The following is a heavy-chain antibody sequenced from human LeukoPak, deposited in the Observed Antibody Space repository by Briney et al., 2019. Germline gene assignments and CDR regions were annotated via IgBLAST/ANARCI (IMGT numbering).Heavy chain of an antibody. CDR3: ARQGIVVVPAAISL. Sequence: SETLSLTCAVSGYSISSGYYWGWIRQPPGKGLEWIGSIYHSGSTYYNPSLKSRVTISVDTSKNQFSLKLSSVTAADTAVYYCARQGIVVVPAAISLWGQGTLVTVSS. D-gene: IGHD2-2*02. CDR1: GYSISSGYY. CDR2: IYHSGST. J-gene: IGHJ4*02. V-gene: IGHV4-38-2*01.